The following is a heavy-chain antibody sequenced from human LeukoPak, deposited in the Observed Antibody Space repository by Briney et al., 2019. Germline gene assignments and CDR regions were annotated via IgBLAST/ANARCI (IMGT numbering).Heavy chain of an antibody. D-gene: IGHD2-2*01. CDR1: GFTFGSYG. CDR3: AREAGGSSH. V-gene: IGHV3-7*01. J-gene: IGHJ4*02. Sequence: PGGSLRPSSGAPGFTFGSYGMSWARQAPGKGREWVANIKQDGSEKYYVDSVKGRFTISRDNAKNSLYLQMNSLRAEDTAVYYCAREAGGSSHWGQGTLVTVSS. CDR2: IKQDGSEK.